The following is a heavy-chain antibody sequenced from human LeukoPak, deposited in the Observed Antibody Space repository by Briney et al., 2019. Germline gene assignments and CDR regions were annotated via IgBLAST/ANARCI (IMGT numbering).Heavy chain of an antibody. V-gene: IGHV4-34*01. J-gene: IGHJ5*02. Sequence: SENLSLKCAVYSGSFYGFYWRWMRQPPGKGLEWSGKINNSRSTNYNPCLESPVTISDDTTQSHFYLKLSSVTAADSAVDRGARDLGYYYGSGSTDPGGEGTLVTVSS. CDR1: SGSFYGFY. D-gene: IGHD3-10*01. CDR3: ARDLGYYYGSGSTDP. CDR2: INNSRST.